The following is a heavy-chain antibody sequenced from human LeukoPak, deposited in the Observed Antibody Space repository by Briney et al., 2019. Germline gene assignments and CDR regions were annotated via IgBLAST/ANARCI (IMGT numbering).Heavy chain of an antibody. Sequence: NPSETLSLTCTVSGGSISSYYWTWIRQPPGKGLEWIGYIYYTGATSYNPSLKSRVIISVDTSKKQFSLKLTSVTAADTAVYYCARYGGSGWVIDNWGQGTLVTVSS. D-gene: IGHD6-19*01. V-gene: IGHV4-59*08. J-gene: IGHJ4*02. CDR3: ARYGGSGWVIDN. CDR2: IYYTGAT. CDR1: GGSISSYY.